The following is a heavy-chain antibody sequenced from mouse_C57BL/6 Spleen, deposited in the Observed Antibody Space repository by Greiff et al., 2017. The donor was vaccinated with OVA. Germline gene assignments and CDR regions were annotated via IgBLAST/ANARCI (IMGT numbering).Heavy chain of an antibody. J-gene: IGHJ2*01. CDR2: ISDGGSYT. CDR3: ASKGVDGSPYLDY. Sequence: VESGGGLVKPGGSLKLSCAASGFTFSSYAMSWVRQTPEKRLEWVATISDGGSYTYYPDNVKGRFTIARDNAKKNLYLQMSHLKSEDTAMYYCASKGVDGSPYLDYWGQGTTLTVSS. D-gene: IGHD1-1*01. V-gene: IGHV5-4*01. CDR1: GFTFSSYA.